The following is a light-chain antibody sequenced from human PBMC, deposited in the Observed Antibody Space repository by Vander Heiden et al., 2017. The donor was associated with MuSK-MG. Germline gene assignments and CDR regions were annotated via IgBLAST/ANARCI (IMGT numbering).Light chain of an antibody. CDR2: DAS. CDR1: HNVPNNY. V-gene: IGKV3D-20*02. Sequence: VLTQSPAILSSSPGERVTLSCRASHNVPNNYLAWFQQKPGRAPRLLIDDASNRATGMPDPFSGRASGTDFTLTISVLDPADFAISYCQQGAASPLTFGGGTTVQI. CDR3: QQGAASPLT. J-gene: IGKJ4*01.